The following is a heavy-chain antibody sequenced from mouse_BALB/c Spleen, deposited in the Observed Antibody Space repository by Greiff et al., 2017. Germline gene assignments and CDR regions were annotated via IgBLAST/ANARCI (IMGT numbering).Heavy chain of an antibody. Sequence: QVQLKHSGAELVRPGASVTLSCKASGYTFTDYEMHWVKQTPVHGLEWIGAIDPETGGTAYNQKFKGKATLTADKSSSTAYMELRSLTSEDSAVYYCTRSGYNPFAYWGQGTLVTVSA. CDR1: GYTFTDYE. J-gene: IGHJ3*01. D-gene: IGHD1-3*01. CDR2: IDPETGGT. V-gene: IGHV1-15*01. CDR3: TRSGYNPFAY.